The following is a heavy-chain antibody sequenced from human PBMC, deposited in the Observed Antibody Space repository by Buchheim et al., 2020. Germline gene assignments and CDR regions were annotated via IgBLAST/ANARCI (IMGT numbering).Heavy chain of an antibody. J-gene: IGHJ4*02. CDR3: ARILTYCNCSGYCDY. V-gene: IGHV2-70*04. CDR2: IDWDDDK. Sequence: QVTLKESGPALVKPTQTLTLTCTFSGFSLSTSGMRVSWIRQPPGKALEWLARIDWDDDKFYSTSLKTRLTISKDTAKNQVVLTMTNMDPVDTATYYCARILTYCNCSGYCDYWGQGTL. CDR1: GFSLSTSGMR. D-gene: IGHD3-22*01.